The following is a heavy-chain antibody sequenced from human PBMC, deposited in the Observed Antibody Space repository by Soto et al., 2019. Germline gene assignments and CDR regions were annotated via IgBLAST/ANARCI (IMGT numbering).Heavy chain of an antibody. D-gene: IGHD3-22*01. V-gene: IGHV1-46*01. Sequence: ASVKVSCKASGYTFTSYYMHWVRQAPGQGLEWMGIINPSGGSTSYAQKFQGRVTMTRDTSTSTVYMELSSLRSEDTAVYYCARGGYYYDSSGPMDAFDIWGQGTMVTVSS. CDR3: ARGGYYYDSSGPMDAFDI. J-gene: IGHJ3*02. CDR1: GYTFTSYY. CDR2: INPSGGST.